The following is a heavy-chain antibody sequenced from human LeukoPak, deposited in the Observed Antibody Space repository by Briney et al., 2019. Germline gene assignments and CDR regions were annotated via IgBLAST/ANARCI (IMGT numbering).Heavy chain of an antibody. V-gene: IGHV3-23*01. Sequence: GGSLRLSCAASGFTFSSYAMSWVRQAPGKGLEWVSAISDSDGNTYYADSVKGRFTISRDNSKSTLYLQMNSLRAEDTAVYYCASALRIYYYFDYWGQGTLVTVSS. CDR1: GFTFSSYA. J-gene: IGHJ4*02. D-gene: IGHD1-26*01. CDR3: ASALRIYYYFDY. CDR2: ISDSDGNT.